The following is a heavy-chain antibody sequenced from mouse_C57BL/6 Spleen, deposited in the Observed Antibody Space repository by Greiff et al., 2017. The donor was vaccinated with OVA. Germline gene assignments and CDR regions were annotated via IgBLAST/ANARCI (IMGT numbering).Heavy chain of an antibody. J-gene: IGHJ2*01. CDR3: ARHGADSNYDY. Sequence: EVKVVESGGDLVKPGGSLKLSCAASGFTFSSYGMSWVRQTPDKRLEWVATISSGGSYTYYPDSVKGRFTISRDNAKNTLYLQMSSLKSEDTAMYYCARHGADSNYDYWGQGTTLTVSS. V-gene: IGHV5-6*01. CDR1: GFTFSSYG. CDR2: ISSGGSYT. D-gene: IGHD2-5*01.